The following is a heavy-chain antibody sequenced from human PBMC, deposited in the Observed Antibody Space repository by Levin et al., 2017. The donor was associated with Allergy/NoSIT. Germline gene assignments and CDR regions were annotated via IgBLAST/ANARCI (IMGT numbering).Heavy chain of an antibody. CDR2: IRSKAYGGTT. CDR3: TRDSFDYVWGSYRYHGAFDI. J-gene: IGHJ3*02. Sequence: GESLKISCTASGFTFGDYAMSWFRQAPGKGLEWVGFIRSKAYGGTTEYAASVKGRFTISRDDSKSIAYLQMNSLKTEDTAVYYCTRDSFDYVWGSYRYHGAFDIWGQGTMVTVSS. V-gene: IGHV3-49*03. CDR1: GFTFGDYA. D-gene: IGHD3-16*02.